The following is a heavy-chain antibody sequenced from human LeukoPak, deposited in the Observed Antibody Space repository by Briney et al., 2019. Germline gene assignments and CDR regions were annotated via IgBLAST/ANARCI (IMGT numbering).Heavy chain of an antibody. D-gene: IGHD3-10*01. CDR1: GGSISSGGYY. Sequence: SQTLSLTCTVSGGSISSGGYYWSWIRQHPGKGLEWIGYIYYSGSTTYNPSLKSRVTISLDTSKNQFSLILTSVTAADTAVYYCARLVYYGSGSYYKTYGMDVWGQGTTVTVSS. CDR2: IYYSGST. V-gene: IGHV4-31*03. J-gene: IGHJ6*02. CDR3: ARLVYYGSGSYYKTYGMDV.